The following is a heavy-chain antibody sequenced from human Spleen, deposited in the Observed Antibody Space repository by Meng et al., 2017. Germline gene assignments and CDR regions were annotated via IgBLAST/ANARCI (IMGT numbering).Heavy chain of an antibody. CDR2: ISSDAYTT. CDR3: ARGAGRIAVGGHIWGY. V-gene: IGHV3-48*04. Sequence: GGSLRLSCAASGFTFSSYGMHWVRQAPGKGLEWVSFISSDAYTTYYADSVQGRFSISRDNSKNLLFLQMDSLRADDMAVYYCARGAGRIAVGGHIWGYWGQGTLVTVSS. D-gene: IGHD6-19*01. J-gene: IGHJ4*02. CDR1: GFTFSSYG.